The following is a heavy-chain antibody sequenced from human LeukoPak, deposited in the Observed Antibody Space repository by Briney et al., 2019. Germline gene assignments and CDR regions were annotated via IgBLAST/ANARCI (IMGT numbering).Heavy chain of an antibody. J-gene: IGHJ4*02. CDR3: ARDYYGSGSYFFLGY. V-gene: IGHV1-18*01. D-gene: IGHD3-10*01. CDR2: ISAYNGNT. CDR1: GYTFTSYG. Sequence: GASVKVSCKASGYTFTSYGISWVRQAPGQGLGWMGWISAYNGNTNYAQKLQGRVTMTTDTSTSTAYMELRSLRSDDTAVYYCARDYYGSGSYFFLGYWGQGTLVTVSS.